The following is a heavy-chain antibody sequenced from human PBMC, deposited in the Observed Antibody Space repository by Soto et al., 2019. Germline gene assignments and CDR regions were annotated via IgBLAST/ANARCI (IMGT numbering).Heavy chain of an antibody. CDR2: IYYSGST. V-gene: IGHV4-39*01. CDR1: GGSISSSSYY. Sequence: QLQLKESGPGLVKPSETLSLTCTVSGGSISSSSYYWGWIRQPPGKWLEWIGSIYYSGSTYYNPSLKSLVTLSVDTSKGQCSLTLSAVTASDTAVYYCARLPRRLFVVVAAHDYWGQGTLVPVSS. CDR3: ARLPRRLFVVVAAHDY. D-gene: IGHD2-15*01. J-gene: IGHJ4*02.